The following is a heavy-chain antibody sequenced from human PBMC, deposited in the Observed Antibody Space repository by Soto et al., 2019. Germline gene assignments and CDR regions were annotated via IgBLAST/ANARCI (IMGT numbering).Heavy chain of an antibody. V-gene: IGHV3-23*01. CDR3: TTWLIAHFDY. J-gene: IGHJ4*02. D-gene: IGHD6-19*01. Sequence: EVQLLESGGGLVQPGGSVRLSCAASGFPFSSYAMSWVRQAPGKGLEWVSAISGNGAETSYAASVRGRFTVSRDDSRNTVYLQMDSLRAEDSAIYYCTTWLIAHFDYWGQGTLVSVSS. CDR2: ISGNGAET. CDR1: GFPFSSYA.